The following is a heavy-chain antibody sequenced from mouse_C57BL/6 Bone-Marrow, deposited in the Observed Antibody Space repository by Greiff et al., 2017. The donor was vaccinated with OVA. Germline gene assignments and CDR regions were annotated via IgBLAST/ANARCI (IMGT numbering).Heavy chain of an antibody. J-gene: IGHJ4*01. CDR3: ARSYDGYSLVDY. V-gene: IGHV1-82*01. D-gene: IGHD2-3*01. Sequence: QVQLQQSGPELVKPGASVKISCKASGYAFSSSWMTWVKQRPGKGLEWIGRIYPGDGDTNYNGKFKGKATLTADKSSSTAYMQLSSLTSEDSAVYFCARSYDGYSLVDYWGQGTSDTVSS. CDR1: GYAFSSSW. CDR2: IYPGDGDT.